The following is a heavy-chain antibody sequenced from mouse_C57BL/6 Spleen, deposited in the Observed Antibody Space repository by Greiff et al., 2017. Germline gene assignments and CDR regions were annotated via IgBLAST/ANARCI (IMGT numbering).Heavy chain of an antibody. V-gene: IGHV1-18*01. CDR3: ARRGNWGFDY. D-gene: IGHD4-1*01. CDR1: GYTFTDYN. J-gene: IGHJ2*01. Sequence: VQLQQSGPELVKPGASVKIPCKASGYTFTDYNMDWVKQSHGKSLEWIGDINPNNGGTIYNQKFKGKATLTVDKSSSTAYMELRSLTSEDTAVYYCARRGNWGFDYWGKGTTLTVSS. CDR2: INPNNGGT.